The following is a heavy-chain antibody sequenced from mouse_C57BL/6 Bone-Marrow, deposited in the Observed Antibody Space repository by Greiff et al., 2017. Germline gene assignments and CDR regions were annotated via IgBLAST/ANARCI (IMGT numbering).Heavy chain of an antibody. CDR1: GYTFTSYW. Sequence: VQLLESGAELAKPGASVKLSCKASGYTFTSYWMHWVKQRPGQGLEWIGYLNPSSGYTKYNQKFKDKATLTADKSSSTAYMQLSSLTYEDSAVYYCARGLRGYFDVWGTGTTLTVSS. CDR2: LNPSSGYT. V-gene: IGHV1-7*01. D-gene: IGHD3-1*01. J-gene: IGHJ1*03. CDR3: ARGLRGYFDV.